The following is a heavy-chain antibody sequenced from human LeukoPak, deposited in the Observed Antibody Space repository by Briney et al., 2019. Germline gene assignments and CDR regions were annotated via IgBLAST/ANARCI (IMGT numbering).Heavy chain of an antibody. Sequence: SGPTLVNPTQTLTLTCTFSGFSLSTSGVGVGWIRQPPGKAPEWLALIYWDDDKRYNPSLKSRLTITKDTSKNLVVLTMTNMDPVDTATYMCAHSPHYYGWGSYGHFDYWGQGTLVTVSS. CDR2: IYWDDDK. CDR3: AHSPHYYGWGSYGHFDY. CDR1: GFSLSTSGVG. D-gene: IGHD3-10*01. V-gene: IGHV2-5*02. J-gene: IGHJ4*02.